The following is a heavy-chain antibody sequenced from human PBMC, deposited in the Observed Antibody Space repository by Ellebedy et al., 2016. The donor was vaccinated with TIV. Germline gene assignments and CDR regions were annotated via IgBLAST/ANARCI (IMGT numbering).Heavy chain of an antibody. CDR2: TYYRSKWYN. D-gene: IGHD6-19*01. V-gene: IGHV6-1*01. CDR1: GDSVSSNSAA. CDR3: ARNVALAGDGEVDV. J-gene: IGHJ6*02. Sequence: MPSETLSLTCAISGDSVSSNSAAWNWIRQSPSRGLEWLGRTYYRSKWYNDYAVSVKGRITVNTDTSKNQFSLQLKYVTPEDTAVYYGARNVALAGDGEVDVWGQGTTVTVSS.